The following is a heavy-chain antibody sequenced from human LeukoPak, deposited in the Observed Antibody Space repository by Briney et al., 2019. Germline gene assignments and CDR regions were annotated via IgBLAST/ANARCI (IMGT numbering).Heavy chain of an antibody. V-gene: IGHV1-8*01. CDR2: MNPNSGNT. CDR1: GYTFTSYD. D-gene: IGHD1-26*01. J-gene: IGHJ4*02. Sequence: ASVKVSCKASGYTFTSYDINWVRQATGQGLEWMGWMNPNSGNTGYAQKFQGRVTITRNTSISTAYMELSSLRSEDTAVYYCARGPRFSGRPEARYYFDYWGQGTLVTVSS. CDR3: ARGPRFSGRPEARYYFDY.